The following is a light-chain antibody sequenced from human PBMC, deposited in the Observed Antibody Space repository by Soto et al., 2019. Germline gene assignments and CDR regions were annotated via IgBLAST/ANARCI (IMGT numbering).Light chain of an antibody. CDR3: QPYNSYSEA. J-gene: IGKJ1*01. CDR2: KAY. CDR1: QSITK. Sequence: EIQMTQSPSTLSASVGDRFTITRRASQSITKLGWYQQKPGKAPKLLIYKAYTLKSGVPSRFSGSGSGTEFTLTISSLQPDDFATYYCQPYNSYSEAVGQGTKVEIK. V-gene: IGKV1-5*03.